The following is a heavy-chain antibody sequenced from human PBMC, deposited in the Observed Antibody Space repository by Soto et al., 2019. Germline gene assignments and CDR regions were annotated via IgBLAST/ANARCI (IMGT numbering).Heavy chain of an antibody. D-gene: IGHD3-16*01. V-gene: IGHV1-69*06. CDR2: IIPFSDTT. J-gene: IGHJ6*02. Sequence: QVQLVQSGAEVKRPGSSVKVSCKASGGTFSNYAISWVRQAPEQGLEWMGGIIPFSDTTNYAQKFQGRLTITADKSTSTAYMELSSLRSEDTAVYFCARDRDPEYLYFGMDVWGQGTTVTVSS. CDR3: ARDRDPEYLYFGMDV. CDR1: GGTFSNYA.